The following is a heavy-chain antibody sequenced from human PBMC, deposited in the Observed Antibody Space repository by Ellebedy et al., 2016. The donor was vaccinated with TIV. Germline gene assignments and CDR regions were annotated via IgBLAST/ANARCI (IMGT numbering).Heavy chain of an antibody. CDR3: AKDKSGLHGMDV. CDR1: GFTFSSYS. D-gene: IGHD3-3*01. J-gene: IGHJ6*02. V-gene: IGHV3-48*01. CDR2: ISSTSGSK. Sequence: GGSLRLSCAASGFTFSSYSMNWVRQAPGKGLEWVSYISSTSGSKYYADSVKGRFTISRDNSKNTLYLQMNSLRAEDTAVYYCAKDKSGLHGMDVWGQGTTVTVSS.